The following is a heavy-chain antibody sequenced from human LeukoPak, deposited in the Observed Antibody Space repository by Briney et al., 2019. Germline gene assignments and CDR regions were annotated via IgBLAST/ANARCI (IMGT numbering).Heavy chain of an antibody. V-gene: IGHV4-34*01. Sequence: SETLSLTCAVYGGSFSGYYLSWIRQPPGKGLEWIGEINHSGSTNYNTSLKSRVTISVDTSKNQFSLKLSSVTAADTAVYYCARWPGSGNFDYWGQGTLVTVSS. CDR3: ARWPGSGNFDY. J-gene: IGHJ4*02. CDR1: GGSFSGYY. D-gene: IGHD2-15*01. CDR2: INHSGST.